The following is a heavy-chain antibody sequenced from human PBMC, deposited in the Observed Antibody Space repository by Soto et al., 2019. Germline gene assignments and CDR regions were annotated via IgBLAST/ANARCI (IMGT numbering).Heavy chain of an antibody. CDR2: IYYSGST. CDR1: GGSISSGDYY. D-gene: IGHD3-3*01. CDR3: AREVTIFGVVRRPRTPVVNWFDP. V-gene: IGHV4-30-4*01. Sequence: KSSETLSLTGTVSGGSISSGDYYWSWIRQPPGKGLEWIGYIYYSGSTYYNPSLKSRVTISVDTSKNQFSLKLSSVTAADTAVYYCAREVTIFGVVRRPRTPVVNWFDPWGQGTLVTVSS. J-gene: IGHJ5*02.